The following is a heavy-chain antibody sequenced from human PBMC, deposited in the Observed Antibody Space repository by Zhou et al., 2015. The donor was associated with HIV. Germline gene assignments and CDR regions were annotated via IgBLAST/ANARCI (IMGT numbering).Heavy chain of an antibody. CDR2: FIPMSDIE. V-gene: IGHV1-69*04. CDR3: ATSSGKYDFAFDV. J-gene: IGHJ3*01. CDR1: GSTFSDSE. D-gene: IGHD3-22*01. Sequence: QVLLVQSGAEVKKPGSSVKVSCKASGSTFSDSEISWVRQAPGQGLEWMGRFIPMSDIENHAQKFRGRLTISADRSTGTAYMELSRLRSEDAAVYYCATSSGKYDFAFDVWGQGTRLIVSS.